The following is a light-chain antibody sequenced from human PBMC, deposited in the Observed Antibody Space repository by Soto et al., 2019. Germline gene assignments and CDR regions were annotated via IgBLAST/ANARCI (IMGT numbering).Light chain of an antibody. CDR3: QQRDIWPWT. V-gene: IGKV3-11*01. CDR2: DAS. CDR1: QSVNRY. J-gene: IGKJ1*01. Sequence: EIVLTQSPATLSLSPGERATLSCWASQSVNRYLVWYQQKPGQAPRLLMYDASKRATGIPARFSGSGSGTDFTLTISSLESEDFAVYSCQQRDIWPWTFGQGTKVEIK.